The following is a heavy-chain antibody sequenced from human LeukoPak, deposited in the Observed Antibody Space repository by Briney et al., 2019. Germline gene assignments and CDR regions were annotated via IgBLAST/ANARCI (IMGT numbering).Heavy chain of an antibody. CDR2: ISYDGTNK. D-gene: IGHD3-16*01. Sequence: PGGSLRLSCAASGFTFSDYAMHWVRQAPGKGLEWVALISYDGTNKYYAESVRGRFTISRDNSQSTLYLYMNSLTGADTSVYYCALTYVCVVYYLDNWGQGTLVTVSS. V-gene: IGHV3-30*04. J-gene: IGHJ4*02. CDR1: GFTFSDYA. CDR3: ALTYVCVVYYLDN.